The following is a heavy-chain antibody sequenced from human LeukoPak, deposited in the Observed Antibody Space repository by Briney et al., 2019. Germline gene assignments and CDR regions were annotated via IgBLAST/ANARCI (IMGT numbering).Heavy chain of an antibody. Sequence: GASVRVSCKASGYTFTSYYMHWVRQAPGQGLEWMGWINPNSGGTNYAQKFQGRVTMTRDTSISTAYMELSRLRSDDTAVYYCARDPSGSYWFDPWGQGTLVTVSS. V-gene: IGHV1-2*02. CDR3: ARDPSGSYWFDP. J-gene: IGHJ5*02. CDR1: GYTFTSYY. CDR2: INPNSGGT. D-gene: IGHD1-26*01.